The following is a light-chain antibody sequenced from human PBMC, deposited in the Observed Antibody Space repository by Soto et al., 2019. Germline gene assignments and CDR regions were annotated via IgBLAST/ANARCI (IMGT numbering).Light chain of an antibody. Sequence: QSVLTQPASVSVSPGQSITISCTGTSSDVGSYNHVSWYQQHPGKAPKLMIYEVSKRPSGVSNRFSGSKSGNTASLTISGLQAEDEADYYCCSYAGSSTYVFRTGNEVPVL. CDR2: EVS. J-gene: IGLJ1*01. CDR3: CSYAGSSTYV. V-gene: IGLV2-23*02. CDR1: SSDVGSYNH.